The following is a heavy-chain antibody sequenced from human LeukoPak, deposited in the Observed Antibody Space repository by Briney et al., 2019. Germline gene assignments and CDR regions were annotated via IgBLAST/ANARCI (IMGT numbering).Heavy chain of an antibody. D-gene: IGHD3-3*01. CDR3: AREWYDFWSGTYYGMDV. V-gene: IGHV3-7*01. CDR1: GFTVSSNY. Sequence: GGSLRLSCAASGFTVSSNYMSWVRQAPGKGLEWVANIKQDGSEKYYVDSVKGRFTISRDNAKNSLYLQMNSLRAEDTAVYYCAREWYDFWSGTYYGMDVWGQGTTVTVSS. CDR2: IKQDGSEK. J-gene: IGHJ6*02.